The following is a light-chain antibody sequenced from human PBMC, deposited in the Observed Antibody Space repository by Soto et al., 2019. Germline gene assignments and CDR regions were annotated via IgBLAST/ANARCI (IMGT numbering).Light chain of an antibody. Sequence: EIVMTQSPATLSVSPGERATLSCRASQSVYSNLAWNKQKPGQAPRLLIYGASSRASRIPVRFSGSGSGTEFTLTTNSLQSEAFAVYYCQQYNSWPRTFGQGTKVEIK. CDR2: GAS. CDR3: QQYNSWPRT. CDR1: QSVYSN. J-gene: IGKJ1*01. V-gene: IGKV3-15*01.